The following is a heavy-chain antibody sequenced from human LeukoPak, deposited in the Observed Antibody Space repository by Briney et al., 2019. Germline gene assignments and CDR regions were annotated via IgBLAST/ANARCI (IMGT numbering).Heavy chain of an antibody. CDR3: AKDRFTISDFYCMDV. CDR2: VRFDGSNK. Sequence: GGSLRLSCAASGFTFSDYGMHWVRQAPGKGLEWVAFVRFDGSNKYYADSVKGRFTISRDNAKNTLYLQMNSLRVEDTAVYYCAKDRFTISDFYCMDVWGKGTTVTVSS. V-gene: IGHV3-30*02. D-gene: IGHD3-3*01. J-gene: IGHJ6*03. CDR1: GFTFSDYG.